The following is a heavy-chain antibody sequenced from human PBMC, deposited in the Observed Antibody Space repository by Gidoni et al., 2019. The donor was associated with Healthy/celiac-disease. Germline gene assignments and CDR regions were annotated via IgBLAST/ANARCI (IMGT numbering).Heavy chain of an antibody. CDR2: IYYSVST. D-gene: IGHD3-22*01. V-gene: IGHV4-59*01. CDR1: GCPISSYY. CDR3: AVAYDSSGYLDY. J-gene: IGHJ4*02. Sequence: QVQLEESVPGLVKPSETLSLTCTVPGCPISSYYWSLIRQPPGKGLEWIGYIYYSVSTNYNPSLKSRVTISVDTSKNQFALKLSSVTAADTAVYYWAVAYDSSGYLDYWGQGTLVTVSS.